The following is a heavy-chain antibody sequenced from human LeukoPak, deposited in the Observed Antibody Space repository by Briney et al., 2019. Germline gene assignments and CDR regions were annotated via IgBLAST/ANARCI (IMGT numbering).Heavy chain of an antibody. CDR1: GGSISSSSYY. V-gene: IGHV4-39*07. CDR3: ARDGI. J-gene: IGHJ4*02. Sequence: KSSETLSLTCTVSGGSISSSSYYWGWIRQPPGKGLEWIGSIYYSGSTYYNPSLESRVTISVDTSKNQFSLKLSSVTAADTAVYYCARDGIWGQGTLVTVSS. CDR2: IYYSGST. D-gene: IGHD1-14*01.